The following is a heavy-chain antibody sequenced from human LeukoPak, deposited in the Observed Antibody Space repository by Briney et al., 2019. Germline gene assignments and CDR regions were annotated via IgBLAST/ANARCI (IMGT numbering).Heavy chain of an antibody. V-gene: IGHV3-9*01. J-gene: IGHJ4*02. CDR3: AKDPSYSSSSGYFDY. CDR2: ISWNSGSI. CDR1: GFTFDDYA. Sequence: GGSLRLSCAASGFTFDDYAMHWVRQAPGKGLEWVSGISWNSGSIGYADSVKGRFTISRDNAKNSLYLQMNSLRAEDTALYYCAKDPSYSSSSGYFDYWGQGTLVTVSS. D-gene: IGHD6-6*01.